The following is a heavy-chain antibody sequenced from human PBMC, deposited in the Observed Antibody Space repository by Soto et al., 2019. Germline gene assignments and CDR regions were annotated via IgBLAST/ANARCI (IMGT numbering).Heavy chain of an antibody. Sequence: AKATSKARRVTISSYSMSSVRQAPRQGLEWMGGIIPIFGNTNYAQKLQDRVTMTTDTSTSTAYMELRSLRSDDTAVYYCRISPTPHDYYYGRDVWGPGTTVTVSS. V-gene: IGHV1-18*01. CDR3: RISPTPHDYYYGRDV. J-gene: IGHJ6*01. CDR1: RVTISSYS. CDR2: IIPIFGNT.